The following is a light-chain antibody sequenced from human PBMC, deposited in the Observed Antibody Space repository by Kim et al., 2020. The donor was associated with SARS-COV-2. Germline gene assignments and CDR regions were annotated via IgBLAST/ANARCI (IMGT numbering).Light chain of an antibody. Sequence: EIVLTQSPATLSLSPGETATLSCRASQSVSSYLAWYQQKPGQAPRLLIYDASNRATGIPARFRGSGSGTDFTLTISSLEPEDFAVYYCQQRSNWFTFGPGTKVDIK. CDR2: DAS. V-gene: IGKV3-11*01. CDR3: QQRSNWFT. J-gene: IGKJ3*01. CDR1: QSVSSY.